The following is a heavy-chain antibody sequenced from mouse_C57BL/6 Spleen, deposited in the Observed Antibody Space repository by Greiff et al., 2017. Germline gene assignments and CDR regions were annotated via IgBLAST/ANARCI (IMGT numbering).Heavy chain of an antibody. J-gene: IGHJ3*01. CDR1: GYTFTEYT. Sequence: QVHVKQSGAELVKPGASVKLSCKASGYTFTEYTINWVKQRSGQGLEWIGWFYPGSGSIKYNEKFKDKATLTADKSSSTVYMELSRLTSEDSAVYFCARHDEVYYGSSPFAYWGQGTLVTVSA. CDR3: ARHDEVYYGSSPFAY. D-gene: IGHD1-1*01. V-gene: IGHV1-62-2*01. CDR2: FYPGSGSI.